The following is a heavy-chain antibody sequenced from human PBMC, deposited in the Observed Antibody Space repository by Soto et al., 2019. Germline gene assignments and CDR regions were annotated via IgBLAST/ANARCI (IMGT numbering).Heavy chain of an antibody. D-gene: IGHD1-7*01. V-gene: IGHV3-30*18. J-gene: IGHJ4*02. Sequence: QVHLVESGGGVVQPGRSLRLSCAASGFSFSTYGMHWVRQAPGKGLEWVAFISNDGSNKYYADSVKGRFTISRDNSKNTRYLQMSSLRAEDTAVYYCAKGFGNYGAFDYWGQGTLVTVSS. CDR2: ISNDGSNK. CDR3: AKGFGNYGAFDY. CDR1: GFSFSTYG.